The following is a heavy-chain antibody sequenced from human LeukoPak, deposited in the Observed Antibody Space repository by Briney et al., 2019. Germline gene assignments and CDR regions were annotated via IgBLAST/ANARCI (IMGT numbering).Heavy chain of an antibody. CDR2: INQDGSEI. J-gene: IGHJ3*02. CDR3: ARDLEPRLLFSHFAFHI. Sequence: GGSLSLSCAASGFSYSTYWMRWVRQAPGEGLEWVANINQDGSEIYYVDSVKGRLTISRDNAKNSLSLQMNSLRAEDTAVDYCARDLEPRLLFSHFAFHIWGQGTMVAVSS. D-gene: IGHD2-21*02. CDR1: GFSYSTYW. V-gene: IGHV3-7*01.